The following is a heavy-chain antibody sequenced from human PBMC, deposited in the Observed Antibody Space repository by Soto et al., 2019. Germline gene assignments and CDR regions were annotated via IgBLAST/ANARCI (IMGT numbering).Heavy chain of an antibody. CDR1: GGFIDNSHSF. J-gene: IGHJ4*02. D-gene: IGHD3-22*01. V-gene: IGHV4-39*01. Sequence: PSETLSLTCDISGGFIDNSHSFWSWFRHPPGKGLEFIGSVYYTGGAYYNPSLKSRVTVSVDTSKNQLSLRVNSVTAADSAVYYCLRVVEAASRHTHFDSWGQAILVTVSS. CDR3: LRVVEAASRHTHFDS. CDR2: VYYTGGA.